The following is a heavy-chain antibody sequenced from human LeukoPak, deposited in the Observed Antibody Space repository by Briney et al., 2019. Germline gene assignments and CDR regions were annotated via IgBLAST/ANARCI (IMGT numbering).Heavy chain of an antibody. J-gene: IGHJ4*02. Sequence: GGSLRLSCAASGFTFSSYGMHWVRQAPGKGLEWVAVIWYDGSNKYYADSVEGRFTISRDNSKNTLYLQMNSLRAEDTAMYYCARDPYGDRFDYWGQGTLVTVSS. D-gene: IGHD4-17*01. CDR1: GFTFSSYG. V-gene: IGHV3-33*01. CDR3: ARDPYGDRFDY. CDR2: IWYDGSNK.